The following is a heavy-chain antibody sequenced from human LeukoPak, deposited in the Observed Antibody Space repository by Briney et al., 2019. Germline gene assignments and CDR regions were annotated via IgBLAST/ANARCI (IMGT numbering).Heavy chain of an antibody. CDR1: GFTVSSNY. CDR2: IYSGGST. Sequence: GGSLRLSCAASGFTVSSNYMSWVRQAPGKGLEWVSVIYSGGSTYYADSVKGRFTISRDNSKNTLYLQMNSLRAEDTAVYYCARVVRGVIRSYYYYMDVWGKGTTVTISS. V-gene: IGHV3-66*01. CDR3: ARVVRGVIRSYYYYMDV. J-gene: IGHJ6*03. D-gene: IGHD3-10*01.